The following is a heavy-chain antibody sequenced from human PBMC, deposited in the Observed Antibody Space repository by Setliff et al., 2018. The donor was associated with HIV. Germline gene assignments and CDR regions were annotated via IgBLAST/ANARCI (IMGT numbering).Heavy chain of an antibody. CDR3: ARWCAAAGCYPAIYHFDS. V-gene: IGHV1-3*04. Sequence: AASVKVSCKASGYTFSEYAIHWVRQAPGQRLEWMGRIDTDNGYRRYSPKLQGRVTITKDTSANTAYMELRGLRSEGTAVYYCARWCAAAGCYPAIYHFDSWGQGTLVTVSS. D-gene: IGHD2-2*01. J-gene: IGHJ4*02. CDR1: GYTFSEYA. CDR2: IDTDNGYR.